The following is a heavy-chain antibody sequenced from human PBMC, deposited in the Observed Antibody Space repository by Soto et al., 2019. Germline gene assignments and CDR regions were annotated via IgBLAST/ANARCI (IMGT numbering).Heavy chain of an antibody. V-gene: IGHV4-30-4*01. Sequence: TSETMSLTXTVSGGCISSGDYYWSWIRQPPGKGLEWIGYIYYSGSTYYNPSLKSRVTISVDTSKNQFSLKLSSVTAADTAVYYCARDLVGYCSSTSCPTGGYYYYGMDVWGQGTTVTVSS. CDR3: ARDLVGYCSSTSCPTGGYYYYGMDV. D-gene: IGHD2-2*01. CDR2: IYYSGST. CDR1: GGCISSGDYY. J-gene: IGHJ6*02.